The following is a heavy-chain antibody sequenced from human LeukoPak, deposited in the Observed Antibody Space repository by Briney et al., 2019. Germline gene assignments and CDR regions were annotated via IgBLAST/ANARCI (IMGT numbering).Heavy chain of an antibody. CDR3: ARTIWFGELVDF. CDR2: INQDGTET. D-gene: IGHD3-10*01. V-gene: IGHV3-7*01. CDR1: GFTFNAFW. J-gene: IGHJ4*02. Sequence: GGSLRLSCAASGFTFNAFWMTWVRQAPGRGLEWLANINQDGTETYYVDSVKGRFTISRDNAKNSVFLQLRNLRGEDTAPYYCARTIWFGELVDFWGQGALVTVSS.